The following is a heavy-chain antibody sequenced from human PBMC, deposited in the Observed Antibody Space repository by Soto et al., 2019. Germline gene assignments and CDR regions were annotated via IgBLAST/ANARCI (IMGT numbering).Heavy chain of an antibody. J-gene: IGHJ4*02. D-gene: IGHD4-17*01. CDR1: GIFFSSYG. Sequence: QGQLVESGGGVVQPGTSLRLSCAVSGIFFSSYGMHWVSQAPGKGLAWVVLISHYGSGAFYAYSVMGSFTISRDNSRYTVFLQMSGLRLEDTAYYYCMTPDSADHADYWGQGPLFTGSS. CDR2: ISHYGSGA. CDR3: MTPDSADHADY. V-gene: IGHV3-30*03.